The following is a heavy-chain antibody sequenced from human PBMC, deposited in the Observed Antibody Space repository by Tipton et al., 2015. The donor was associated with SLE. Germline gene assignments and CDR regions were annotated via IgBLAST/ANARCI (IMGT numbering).Heavy chain of an antibody. CDR1: GDSISTYY. CDR3: ARASGTYTNIDALDI. V-gene: IGHV4-59*08. D-gene: IGHD3-16*01. J-gene: IGHJ3*02. Sequence: TLSLTCTVSGDSISTYYWSWIRQPPGKGLEWIGYIYNSGTTDYNPSLKSRVTISVDTSKNQFSLNLRSVTAADTAVYYCARASGTYTNIDALDIWGQGTMVTVSS. CDR2: IYNSGTT.